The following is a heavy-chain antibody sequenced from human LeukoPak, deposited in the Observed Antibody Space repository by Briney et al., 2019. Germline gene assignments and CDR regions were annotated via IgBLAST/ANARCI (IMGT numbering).Heavy chain of an antibody. D-gene: IGHD2-2*01. J-gene: IGHJ5*02. CDR2: INHGGST. V-gene: IGHV4-34*01. Sequence: LETLSLTCAVYGGSFSGYYWSWIRQPPGKGLEWIGEINHGGSTNYNPSLKSRVTISVDTSKNQFPLKLSSVTAADTAVYYCARGGGYCSSTSCPNTNWFDPWGQGTLVTVSS. CDR1: GGSFSGYY. CDR3: ARGGGYCSSTSCPNTNWFDP.